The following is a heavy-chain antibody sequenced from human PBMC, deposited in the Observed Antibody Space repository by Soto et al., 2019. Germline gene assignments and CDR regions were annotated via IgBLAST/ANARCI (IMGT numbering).Heavy chain of an antibody. CDR1: GFSFSSYA. CDR3: ARDRERDAWYEDY. D-gene: IGHD6-13*01. Sequence: EVQLLESGGGLVQPGGSLRLSCVSSGFSFSSYAMSWVRQAPGEGLEWVSVISGSDGSTYYADSVKGRFTISRDDSKNTLYLQMNSLRAEDTDVYYCARDRERDAWYEDYWGQGTLVTVSS. CDR2: ISGSDGST. V-gene: IGHV3-23*01. J-gene: IGHJ4*02.